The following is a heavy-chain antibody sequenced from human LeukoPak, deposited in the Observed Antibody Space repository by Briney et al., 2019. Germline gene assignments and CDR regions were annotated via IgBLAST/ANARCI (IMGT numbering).Heavy chain of an antibody. CDR3: TTDLLLWFGELPDDY. Sequence: PGGSLRLSCAASGFTFSNAWMSWVRQAPGKGLEWVGHIKSKTDGGTTDYAAPVKGRFTISRDDSKNTLYLQMNSLKTEDTAVYYCTTDLLLWFGELPDDYWGQGTLVTVSS. J-gene: IGHJ4*02. V-gene: IGHV3-15*01. D-gene: IGHD3-10*01. CDR1: GFTFSNAW. CDR2: IKSKTDGGTT.